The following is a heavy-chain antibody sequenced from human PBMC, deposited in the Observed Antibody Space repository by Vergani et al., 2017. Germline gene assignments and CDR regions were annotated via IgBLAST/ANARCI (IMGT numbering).Heavy chain of an antibody. CDR3: AREGAWGATVTSTIGY. D-gene: IGHD4-17*01. J-gene: IGHJ4*02. CDR1: GFTFDDYG. V-gene: IGHV3-30*03. CDR2: ISYDGSNK. Sequence: VQLVESGGGVVRPGGSLRLSCAASGFTFDDYGMSWVRQAPGKGLEWVAFISYDGSNKYYADSVKGRFTISRDNSKNTLYLQMNSLRAEDTAVYYCAREGAWGATVTSTIGYWGQGTLVTVSS.